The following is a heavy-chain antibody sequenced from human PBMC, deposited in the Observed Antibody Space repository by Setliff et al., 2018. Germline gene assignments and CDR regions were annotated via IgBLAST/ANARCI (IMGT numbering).Heavy chain of an antibody. V-gene: IGHV3-7*03. CDR1: GFTFSSFW. CDR2: IKQDGSDK. Sequence: PGGSLRLSCAASGFTFSSFWMSWVRQAPGKGLEWVANIKQDGSDKYYVDSVKGRFTISRDNAKNSLYLQMNSLRAEDMALYYCAKDFGRYYGSGSYYRDWGQGTLVTVSS. CDR3: AKDFGRYYGSGSYYRD. D-gene: IGHD3-10*01. J-gene: IGHJ4*02.